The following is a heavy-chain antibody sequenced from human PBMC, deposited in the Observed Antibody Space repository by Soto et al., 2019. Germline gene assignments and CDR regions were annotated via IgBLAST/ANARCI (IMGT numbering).Heavy chain of an antibody. D-gene: IGHD5-12*01. CDR3: ARPVEMATISRSYFFY. CDR1: GGTFSSYA. CDR2: IIPIFGTA. J-gene: IGHJ4*02. Sequence: SVKVSCKASGGTFSSYAMSWVRQAPGQGIEWMGGIIPIFGTANYAQKFQGRVTINADESTSTAYMELSSLRSEDTAVYYCARPVEMATISRSYFFYWGQGTLVTVSS. V-gene: IGHV1-69*13.